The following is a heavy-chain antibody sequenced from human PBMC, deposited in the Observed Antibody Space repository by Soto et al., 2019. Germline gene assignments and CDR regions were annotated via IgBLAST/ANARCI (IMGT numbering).Heavy chain of an antibody. V-gene: IGHV1-69*13. Sequence: ASVKVSCKASGGTFSSYAISWVRQAPGQGLEWMGGIIPIFGTANYAQKFQGRVTITADESTSTAYMELSSLRSEDTAVYYCARGYSYGYAKLDHWGQGTLVTVSS. CDR1: GGTFSSYA. CDR3: ARGYSYGYAKLDH. CDR2: IIPIFGTA. J-gene: IGHJ4*02. D-gene: IGHD5-18*01.